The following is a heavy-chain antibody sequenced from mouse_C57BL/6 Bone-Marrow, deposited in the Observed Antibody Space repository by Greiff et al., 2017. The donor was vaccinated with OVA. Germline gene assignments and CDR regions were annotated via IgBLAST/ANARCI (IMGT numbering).Heavy chain of an antibody. CDR1: GFTFSSYG. J-gene: IGHJ1*03. Sequence: EVQVVESGGDLVKPGGSLKLSCAASGFTFSSYGMSWVRQTPDKRLEWVATISSGGSYTHYPDSVKGRFTISRDNAKDTLYLQMSSLKSEDTAMYYCASPLYYGDSCWYVDVGGTGTTVTVSS. D-gene: IGHD2-13*01. CDR2: ISSGGSYT. V-gene: IGHV5-6*01. CDR3: ASPLYYGDSCWYVDV.